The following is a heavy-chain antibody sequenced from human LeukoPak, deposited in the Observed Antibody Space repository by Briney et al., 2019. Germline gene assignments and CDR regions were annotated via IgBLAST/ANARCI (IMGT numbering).Heavy chain of an antibody. V-gene: IGHV4-4*02. J-gene: IGHJ4*02. CDR1: AGSFSSSNC. Sequence: PSETLSLTCAVSAGSFSSSNCWSWVRQPPGKGLEWIGEIYHSGNTNYNPSLKSRVTVSVDKSKNQFSLKLSSVTAADTAVYYCARQNSSSWSPFDYWGQGTLVTVSS. D-gene: IGHD6-13*01. CDR2: IYHSGNT. CDR3: ARQNSSSWSPFDY.